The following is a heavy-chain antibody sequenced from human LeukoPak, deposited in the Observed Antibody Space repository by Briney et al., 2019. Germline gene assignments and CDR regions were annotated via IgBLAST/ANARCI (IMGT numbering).Heavy chain of an antibody. CDR1: GFTFSSYA. CDR3: ARDHSYDSSGYYWDDAFDI. J-gene: IGHJ3*02. Sequence: GGSLRLSCAASGFTFSSYAMHWVRQAPGKGLEWVAVISYDGSNKYYADSVKGRFTISRDNSKNTLYLQMNSLRAEDTAVYYCARDHSYDSSGYYWDDAFDIWGQGTMVTVFS. V-gene: IGHV3-30-3*01. D-gene: IGHD3-22*01. CDR2: ISYDGSNK.